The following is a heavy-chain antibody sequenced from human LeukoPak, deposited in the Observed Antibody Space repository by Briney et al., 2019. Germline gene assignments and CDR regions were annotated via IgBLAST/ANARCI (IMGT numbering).Heavy chain of an antibody. CDR1: GGSISSGGYY. D-gene: IGHD1-26*01. CDR2: MYYGGNT. V-gene: IGHV4-61*08. Sequence: SETLSLTCAVSGGSISSGGYYWSWIRQPPGKGLEWIAYMYYGGNTDYNPSLKSRVTISIDTSNNQFSLKLSSVTAADTAMYYCARHETGGSYPLKYWGQGLLVTVPS. J-gene: IGHJ4*02. CDR3: ARHETGGSYPLKY.